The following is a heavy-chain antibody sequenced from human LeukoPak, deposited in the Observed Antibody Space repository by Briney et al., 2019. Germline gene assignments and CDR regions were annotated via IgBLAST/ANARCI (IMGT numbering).Heavy chain of an antibody. CDR2: IYYSGST. J-gene: IGHJ6*02. CDR3: ARDRKYYYGSGSHTDYYYYGMDV. D-gene: IGHD3-10*01. V-gene: IGHV4-59*01. Sequence: SETLSLTCTVSGGFISSYYWSWIRQPPGKGLEWIGYIYYSGSTNYNPSLKSRVTISVDTSKNQFSLKLSSVTAADTAVYYCARDRKYYYGSGSHTDYYYYGMDVWGQGTTVTVSS. CDR1: GGFISSYY.